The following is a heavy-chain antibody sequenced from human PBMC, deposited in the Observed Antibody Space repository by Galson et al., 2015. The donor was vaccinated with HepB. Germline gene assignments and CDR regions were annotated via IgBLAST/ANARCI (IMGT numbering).Heavy chain of an antibody. D-gene: IGHD6-19*01. CDR2: ISTSSII. CDR1: GFTFTTYS. Sequence: SLRLPCAASGFTFTTYSMNWVRQAPGKGLEWVAYISTSSIIYYADSVKGRFTISRENANNSLYLQMNSLRDDDTAVYYCARDRLGYYGMDVWGQGTTVTVSS. V-gene: IGHV3-48*02. CDR3: ARDRLGYYGMDV. J-gene: IGHJ6*02.